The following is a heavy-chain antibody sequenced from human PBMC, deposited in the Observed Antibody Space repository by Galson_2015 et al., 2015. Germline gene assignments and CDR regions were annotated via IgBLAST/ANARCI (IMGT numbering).Heavy chain of an antibody. CDR3: AGFYGSGSHTWFDP. D-gene: IGHD3-10*01. Sequence: SETLSLTCSVSGGSFSNYYWSWIRQPPGKGLEWLGHISNSGTSNYNPSLKSRATISLDTSKNTFSLKLISVTAADTAVYFCAGFYGSGSHTWFDPWGQGTLVTVSS. CDR2: ISNSGTS. J-gene: IGHJ5*02. CDR1: GGSFSNYY. V-gene: IGHV4-4*08.